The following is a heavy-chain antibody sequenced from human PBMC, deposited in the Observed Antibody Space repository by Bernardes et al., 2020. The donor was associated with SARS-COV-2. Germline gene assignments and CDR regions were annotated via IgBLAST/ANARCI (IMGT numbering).Heavy chain of an antibody. D-gene: IGHD5-18*01. CDR1: GFTFSSYW. V-gene: IGHV3-7*01. CDR2: IKQDGSEK. J-gene: IGHJ6*02. Sequence: GGSLRLSCAASGFTFSSYWMSWVRQAPGKGLEWVANIKQDGSEKYYVDSVKGRFTISRDNAKNSLYLQMNSLRAEDTAVYYCARGFSYGYPSEYYYYGMDVWGQGTTVTVSS. CDR3: ARGFSYGYPSEYYYYGMDV.